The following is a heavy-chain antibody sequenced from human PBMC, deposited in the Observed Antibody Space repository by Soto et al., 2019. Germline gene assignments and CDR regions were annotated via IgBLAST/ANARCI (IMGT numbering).Heavy chain of an antibody. V-gene: IGHV3-23*01. CDR2: ISGSGGST. J-gene: IGHJ6*03. CDR3: AKDPRVLWRKDYYYYMDV. CDR1: GFTFSSYA. Sequence: GGSLRLSCAASGFTFSSYAMSWVRQAPGKGLEWVSAISGSGGSTYYADSVKGRFTISRDNSKNTLYLQMNSLRAEDTAVYYCAKDPRVLWRKDYYYYMDVWGKGTTVTVSS. D-gene: IGHD2-21*01.